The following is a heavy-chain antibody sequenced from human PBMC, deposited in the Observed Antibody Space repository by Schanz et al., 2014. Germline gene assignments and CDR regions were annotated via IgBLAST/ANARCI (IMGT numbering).Heavy chain of an antibody. J-gene: IGHJ6*03. D-gene: IGHD6-19*01. CDR2: IYFSGNT. CDR1: GASISSSGYY. V-gene: IGHV4-31*03. Sequence: QVQLQESGPGLVKPSQTLSLACSVSGASISSSGYYWIWVRHLPGKGLEWIGYIYFSGNTFYNPSLKSRLAISLDTSKNQFSLRLNSVTATDTAVYYCARLGTGMAVAGSVIDSYYYYMDVWGEGTTVTVSS. CDR3: ARLGTGMAVAGSVIDSYYYYMDV.